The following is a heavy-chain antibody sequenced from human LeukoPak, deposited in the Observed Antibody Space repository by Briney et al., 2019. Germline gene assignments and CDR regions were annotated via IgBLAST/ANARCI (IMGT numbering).Heavy chain of an antibody. J-gene: IGHJ6*03. V-gene: IGHV3-21*04. D-gene: IGHD3-3*02. CDR2: ISNDSSDI. CDR3: AKDLSALLPGAHNYMDV. Sequence: GGSLRLSCAASGFTFSIYSMNWVRQAPGKGLEWVSSISNDSSDIYYADSMKGRFTISRDNAKNSLYLQMNSLRAEDTALYYCAKDLSALLPGAHNYMDVWGKGTTVTISS. CDR1: GFTFSIYS.